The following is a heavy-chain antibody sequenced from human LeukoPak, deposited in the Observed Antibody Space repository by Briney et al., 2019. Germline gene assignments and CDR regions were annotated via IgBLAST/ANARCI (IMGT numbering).Heavy chain of an antibody. CDR1: GGSISSYY. J-gene: IGHJ6*03. Sequence: SETLSLTCTVSGGSISSYYWSWIRQPPGKGLEWIGYIYYSGSTNYNPSLKSRVTISVDTSKNQFSLKLSSVTAADTAVYYCAREIEYYYMDVWGKGTTFTVSS. V-gene: IGHV4-59*01. CDR2: IYYSGST. CDR3: AREIEYYYMDV.